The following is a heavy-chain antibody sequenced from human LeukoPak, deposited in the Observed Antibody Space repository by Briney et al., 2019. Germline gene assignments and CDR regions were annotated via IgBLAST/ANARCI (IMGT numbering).Heavy chain of an antibody. J-gene: IGHJ4*02. CDR3: AKGYCSSTSCYGDY. D-gene: IGHD2-2*01. CDR1: GFTFSSYG. Sequence: GRSLRLSCAASGFTFSSYGIHWVRQAPGKGLEWVAVISYDGSNKYYADSVKGRFTISRDNAKNSLYLQMNSLRAEDTALYYCAKGYCSSTSCYGDYWGQGTLVTVS. V-gene: IGHV3-30*18. CDR2: ISYDGSNK.